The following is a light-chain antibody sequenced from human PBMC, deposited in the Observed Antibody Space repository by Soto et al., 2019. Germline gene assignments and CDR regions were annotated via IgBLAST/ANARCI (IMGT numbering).Light chain of an antibody. Sequence: QSVLTQPASVSGSPAQSITISCTGTSSDVGGYNFVSWYQQHPDKAPKLMIYDVTNRPSGVSNRFSGSKSGNTASLTISGLQAEDEADYYRSSYTTDRTYVFGTGTKVTVL. V-gene: IGLV2-14*01. CDR2: DVT. J-gene: IGLJ1*01. CDR3: SSYTTDRTYV. CDR1: SSDVGGYNF.